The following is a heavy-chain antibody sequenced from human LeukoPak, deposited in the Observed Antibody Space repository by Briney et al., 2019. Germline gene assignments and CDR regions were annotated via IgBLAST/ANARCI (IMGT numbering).Heavy chain of an antibody. D-gene: IGHD4-23*01. CDR1: GFTFRTYT. CDR2: ISYDGYYK. Sequence: PGGSLRLSCAPSGFTFRTYTMHWVRQAPGKGLEGVASISYDGYYKYYAESVKGPFIISRDNSKNTLYLQINSLRADDTAVYYCASAGAVTDSFVHWGEGTLVIVSS. CDR3: ASAGAVTDSFVH. J-gene: IGHJ5*02. V-gene: IGHV3-30-3*01.